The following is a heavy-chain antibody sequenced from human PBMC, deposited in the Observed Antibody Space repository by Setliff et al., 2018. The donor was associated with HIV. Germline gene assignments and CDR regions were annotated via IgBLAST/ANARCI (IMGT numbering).Heavy chain of an antibody. J-gene: IGHJ3*02. D-gene: IGHD2-15*01. Sequence: KTSETLSLTCTVSGGSISSGSYYWSWIRQPAGKGLEWIGHIYTSGSTNYNPSLKSRVTISVDTSKNQFSLKLSSVTAADTAVYYCARASSRLNCSGGSCYRAPYAFDIWGQGTMVTVSS. CDR1: GGSISSGSYY. V-gene: IGHV4-61*09. CDR2: IYTSGST. CDR3: ARASSRLNCSGGSCYRAPYAFDI.